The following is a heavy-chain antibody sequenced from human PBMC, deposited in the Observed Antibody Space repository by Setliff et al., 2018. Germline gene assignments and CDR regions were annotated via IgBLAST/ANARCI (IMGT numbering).Heavy chain of an antibody. CDR3: ARDPTGSDFVFSYFFDV. V-gene: IGHV1-2*06. D-gene: IGHD3-10*01. Sequence: ASVKVSCKASGYTFTTSYMHWLRQAPGQGLEWMGRLNPRDGGSHLPQRLKGRVTMTRDTSKRIVYMELRSLTSDDTAVYYCARDPTGSDFVFSYFFDVWGKGTTVTVSS. CDR2: LNPRDGGS. CDR1: GYTFTTSY. J-gene: IGHJ6*03.